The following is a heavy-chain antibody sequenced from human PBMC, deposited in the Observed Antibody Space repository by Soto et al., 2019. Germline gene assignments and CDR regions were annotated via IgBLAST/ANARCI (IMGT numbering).Heavy chain of an antibody. J-gene: IGHJ6*02. V-gene: IGHV1-18*01. CDR3: AKNGQPPYYYYGMDV. Sequence: ASVKVSCKASGYTFTRYGISWVRQAPGQGLEWMGWISGYNGDTKYAQKFQGRVTMTVDTSTTTAYLELRSLASDDRAVYYCAKNGQPPYYYYGMDVWGQGTTVTVSS. D-gene: IGHD2-8*01. CDR2: ISGYNGDT. CDR1: GYTFTRYG.